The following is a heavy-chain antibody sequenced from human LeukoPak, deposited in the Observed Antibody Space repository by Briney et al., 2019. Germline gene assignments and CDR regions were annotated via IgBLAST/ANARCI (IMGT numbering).Heavy chain of an antibody. CDR3: TKVMALLHPVFDI. D-gene: IGHD2-21*01. CDR2: IKSKGGGETT. J-gene: IGHJ3*02. Sequence: GGALGLSFAASGFSFNIAWLGLVRQAPGKGPGVVWRIKSKGGGETTEYAAPVTGRFTISRDDSKNTVYLQMNSLKTEDAAVYYCTKVMALLHPVFDIWGQGTRVTVSS. CDR1: GFSFNIAW. V-gene: IGHV3-15*01.